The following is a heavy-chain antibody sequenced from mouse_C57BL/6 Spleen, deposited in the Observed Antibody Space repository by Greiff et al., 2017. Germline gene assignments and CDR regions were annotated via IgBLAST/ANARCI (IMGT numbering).Heavy chain of an antibody. D-gene: IGHD1-1*01. J-gene: IGHJ4*01. CDR2: ISYSGST. CDR1: GYSITSGYD. CDR3: ARAYYYGSSLMGYAMDY. Sequence: DVMLVESGPGMVKPSQSLSLTCTVTGYSITSGYDWHWIRHFPGNKLEWMGYISYSGSTNYNPSLKSRISITHDTSKNHFFLKLNSVTTEDTATYYCARAYYYGSSLMGYAMDYWGQGTSVTVSS. V-gene: IGHV3-1*01.